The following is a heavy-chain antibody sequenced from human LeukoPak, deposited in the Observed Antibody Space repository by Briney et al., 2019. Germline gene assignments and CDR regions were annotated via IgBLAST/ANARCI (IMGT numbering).Heavy chain of an antibody. Sequence: PGGSLRLSCAASGFTVSSNSMRWVRQAPGKGLERVSVIYSGGTTYYADSVKGRFTISRDNSKNTLYLQMNSLRADDMAVYYCARSIRIDIVINVWRQGTMVTVS. CDR1: GFTVSSNS. CDR3: ARSIRIDIVINV. CDR2: IYSGGTT. V-gene: IGHV3-66*01. D-gene: IGHD3-10*01. J-gene: IGHJ3*01.